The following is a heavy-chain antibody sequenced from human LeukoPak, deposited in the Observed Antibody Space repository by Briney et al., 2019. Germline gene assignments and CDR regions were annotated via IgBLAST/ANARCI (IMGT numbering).Heavy chain of an antibody. CDR3: ARARDGFDY. Sequence: SETLSLTCTVSGGSISSGSYYWSWIRQPAGKGLEWIGRIYTSGSTNYNPSLKSRVTMSLDTSKNQFSLKLSSVTAADTAVYYCARARDGFDYWGQGTLVTVSS. CDR2: IYTSGST. CDR1: GGSISSGSYY. V-gene: IGHV4-61*02. J-gene: IGHJ4*02.